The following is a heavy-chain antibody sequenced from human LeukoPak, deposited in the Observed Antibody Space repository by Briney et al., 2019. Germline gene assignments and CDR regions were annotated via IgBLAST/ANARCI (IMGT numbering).Heavy chain of an antibody. Sequence: PSEXLSLTCTVSGGSISSYYWSWIRQPPGKGLEWIGYIYYSGSTNYNPSLTSRVTISVDTSKNQFSLKLSSVTAADTAVYYCARQLNYIGFDYWGQGTLVTVSS. D-gene: IGHD5-24*01. J-gene: IGHJ4*02. CDR1: GGSISSYY. CDR2: IYYSGST. V-gene: IGHV4-59*01. CDR3: ARQLNYIGFDY.